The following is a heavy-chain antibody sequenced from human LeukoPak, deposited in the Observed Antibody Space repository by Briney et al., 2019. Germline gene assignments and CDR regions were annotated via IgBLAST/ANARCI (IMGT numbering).Heavy chain of an antibody. Sequence: SETLSLTCTVSGGSISSTIYYWGWIRQPPGKGLEWIGSIYYRGSTYYNPSLKSRVAISVDTSKNQFSLKLSSVTAADTAVYYCARGQRSDAGWGLYYYYYYIDVWSKGTTVTVSS. CDR1: GGSISSTIYY. D-gene: IGHD3-10*01. CDR2: IYYRGST. V-gene: IGHV4-39*07. J-gene: IGHJ6*03. CDR3: ARGQRSDAGWGLYYYYYYIDV.